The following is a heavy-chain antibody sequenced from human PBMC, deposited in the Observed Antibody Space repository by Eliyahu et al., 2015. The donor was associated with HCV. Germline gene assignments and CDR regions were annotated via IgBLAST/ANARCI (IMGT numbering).Heavy chain of an antibody. CDR3: VKDRYCSSINCYNFDY. CDR2: ISSNGDST. CDR1: EFTFSSYA. D-gene: IGHD2-2*02. J-gene: IGHJ4*02. Sequence: EVQLVESGGGLVQPGGSLRLSCSASEFTFSSYAMHWVRQAPGKGLEYVSAISSNGDSTYYADSVKGRFSISRDNSKNTMYLQMSSLRAEDTAVYYCVKDRYCSSINCYNFDYWGQGTLVTVSS. V-gene: IGHV3-64D*06.